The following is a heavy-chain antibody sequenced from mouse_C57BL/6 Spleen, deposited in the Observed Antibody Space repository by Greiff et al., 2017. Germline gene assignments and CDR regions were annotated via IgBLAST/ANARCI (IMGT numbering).Heavy chain of an antibody. D-gene: IGHD2-2*01. Sequence: EVKLMESGGGLVKPGGSLKLSCAASGFTFSDYGMHWVRQAPEKGLEWVAYISSGSSTIYYADTVKGRFTISRDNAKNTLFLQMTSLRSEDTAMYYCARQGYDGYFDYWGQGTSLTVSS. V-gene: IGHV5-17*01. CDR3: ARQGYDGYFDY. CDR2: ISSGSSTI. CDR1: GFTFSDYG. J-gene: IGHJ2*02.